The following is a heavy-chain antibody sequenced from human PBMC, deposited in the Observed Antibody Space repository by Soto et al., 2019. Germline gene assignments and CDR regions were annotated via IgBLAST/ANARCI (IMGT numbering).Heavy chain of an antibody. CDR3: ARGDLYNSPPEFHY. V-gene: IGHV4-59*01. J-gene: IGHJ4*02. Sequence: SETLSLTCTVSGGSISPYYWSWIRQPPGKGLEWVGYIYYGGSTSYNPSLKSRVTISLETSKSQFSLRLSSVTAADTAVYYCARGDLYNSPPEFHYWGQGTLVTVSS. CDR1: GGSISPYY. CDR2: IYYGGST. D-gene: IGHD1-1*01.